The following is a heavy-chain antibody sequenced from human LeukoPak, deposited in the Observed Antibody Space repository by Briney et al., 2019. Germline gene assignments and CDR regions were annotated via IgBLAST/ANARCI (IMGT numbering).Heavy chain of an antibody. CDR2: ISGDGVHP. Sequence: GGSLRLSCAASGFTFTSYAMTWVRQAPGKGLEWLSAISGDGVHPYHADSVTGRFTISRDNSKNTLFLQTNSLRSEDTAVYYCAKNLRTGMALYEYWGQGTLVTVSS. J-gene: IGHJ4*02. V-gene: IGHV3-23*01. CDR1: GFTFTSYA. D-gene: IGHD5-18*01. CDR3: AKNLRTGMALYEY.